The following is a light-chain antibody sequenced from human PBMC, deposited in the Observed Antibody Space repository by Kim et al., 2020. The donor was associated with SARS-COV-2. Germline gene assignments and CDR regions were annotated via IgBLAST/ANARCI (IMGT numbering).Light chain of an antibody. Sequence: DIQMTQSPSSLSASVGDRVTVTCRASQSIGNELHWYQQKPGKAPKLLIYSASNFQSGVPSRFSGSGSGTDFSLIISSLQPEDFATYYCQQSHRSPWTFDQGTKVDIK. CDR1: QSIGNE. CDR2: SAS. J-gene: IGKJ1*01. CDR3: QQSHRSPWT. V-gene: IGKV1-39*01.